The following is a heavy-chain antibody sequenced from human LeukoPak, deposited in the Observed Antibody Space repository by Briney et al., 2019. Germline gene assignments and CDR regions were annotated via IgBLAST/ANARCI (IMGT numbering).Heavy chain of an antibody. CDR1: GYTSTSYD. Sequence: EASVKVSCKASGYTSTSYDINWVRQATGQGLEWMGWMNPNSGNTGYAQKFQGRVTMTRNTSISTAYMELSSLRSEDTAVYYCASRYSVVVAAASYHDAFDIWGQGTMVTVSS. CDR2: MNPNSGNT. V-gene: IGHV1-8*01. CDR3: ASRYSVVVAAASYHDAFDI. J-gene: IGHJ3*02. D-gene: IGHD2-15*01.